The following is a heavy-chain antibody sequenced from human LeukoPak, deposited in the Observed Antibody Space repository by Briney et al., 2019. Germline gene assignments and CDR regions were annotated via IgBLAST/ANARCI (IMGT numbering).Heavy chain of an antibody. Sequence: SGGSLSLSCAASGFTFSIYGMTWVRQAPGKGLEWVSAISGTGGSTYYADSVQGRSTISRDNSKNTLYLQLSSLRAEDTAVYYCAKGLLLALDYWGQGTLVTVSS. CDR3: AKGLLLALDY. V-gene: IGHV3-23*01. CDR1: GFTFSIYG. J-gene: IGHJ4*02. D-gene: IGHD3-22*01. CDR2: ISGTGGST.